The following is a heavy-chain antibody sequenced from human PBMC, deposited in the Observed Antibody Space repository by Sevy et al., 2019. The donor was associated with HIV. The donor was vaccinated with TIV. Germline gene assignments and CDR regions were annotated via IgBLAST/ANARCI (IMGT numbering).Heavy chain of an antibody. J-gene: IGHJ2*01. CDR2: IGSTGDYI. V-gene: IGHV3-21*01. CDR3: ARDMSYYGSTGNDDWYFDL. D-gene: IGHD3-22*01. Sequence: GGSLRLSCAASGFTFISYSMNWVRQAPGKGLEWVASIGSTGDYIYYADSMKGRFTISRDNAKKSLYLQMKSLRAEDTAVYYCARDMSYYGSTGNDDWYFDLWGRGTLVTVSS. CDR1: GFTFISYS.